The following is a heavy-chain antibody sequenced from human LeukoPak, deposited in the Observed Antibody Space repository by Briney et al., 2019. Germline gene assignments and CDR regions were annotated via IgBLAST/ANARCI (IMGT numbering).Heavy chain of an antibody. J-gene: IGHJ6*03. CDR3: AREGYTSSWLYYYYYMDV. CDR2: ISYDGRNK. Sequence: GRSLRLSCAASGFTFSSHGLHWVRPAPGKGLEWVAVISYDGRNKYYADSVRGRFTISRDNSKNGLYLQMNSLRPEDTAIYYCAREGYTSSWLYYYYYMDVWGKGTTVTVSS. V-gene: IGHV3-30*04. CDR1: GFTFSSHG. D-gene: IGHD6-13*01.